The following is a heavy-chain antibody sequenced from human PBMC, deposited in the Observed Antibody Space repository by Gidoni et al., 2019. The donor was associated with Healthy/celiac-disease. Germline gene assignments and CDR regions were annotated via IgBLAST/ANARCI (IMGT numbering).Heavy chain of an antibody. Sequence: QVQLQQWGAGLLKPSETLSLTCAVYGGSFSGYYWSWIRQPPGKGLEWIGEINHSGSTNYHPSLKSRVTISVDTSKNQFSLKLSSVTAADMAGYYCARPGAIVGATPFDYWGQGTLVTVSS. D-gene: IGHD1-26*01. CDR1: GGSFSGYY. V-gene: IGHV4-34*01. CDR2: INHSGST. CDR3: ARPGAIVGATPFDY. J-gene: IGHJ4*02.